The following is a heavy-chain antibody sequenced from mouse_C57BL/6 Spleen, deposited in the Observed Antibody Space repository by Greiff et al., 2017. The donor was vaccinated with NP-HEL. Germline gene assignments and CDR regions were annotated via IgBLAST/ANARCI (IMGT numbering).Heavy chain of an antibody. J-gene: IGHJ2*01. V-gene: IGHV1-69*01. CDR2: IDPSDSYP. CDR1: GYTFTSYW. Sequence: VQLQQPGAELVMPGASVKLSCKASGYTFTSYWMHWVKQRPGQGLEWIGEIDPSDSYPNYNQKFKGKSTLTVDKSSSTAYMQLSSLTSEDSAVYYCARGGGSNYFDYWGQGTTLTVSS. CDR3: ARGGGSNYFDY. D-gene: IGHD1-1*01.